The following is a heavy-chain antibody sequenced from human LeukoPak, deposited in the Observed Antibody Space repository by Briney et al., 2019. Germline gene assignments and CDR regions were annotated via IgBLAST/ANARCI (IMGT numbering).Heavy chain of an antibody. D-gene: IGHD3-16*01. V-gene: IGHV3-53*01. Sequence: GGSLRLSCAASGFIVSNKYMSWVRQAPGKGLEWVSVIYSGTNTYHADSVQGRFTISRDTSRNTLYLQMNSLRAEDTAVYYCTRLGPYYFDSWGQGTLVIVSS. CDR2: IYSGTNT. CDR1: GFIVSNKY. J-gene: IGHJ4*02. CDR3: TRLGPYYFDS.